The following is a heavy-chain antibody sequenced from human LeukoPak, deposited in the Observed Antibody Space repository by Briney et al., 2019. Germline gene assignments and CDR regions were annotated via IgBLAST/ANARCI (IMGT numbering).Heavy chain of an antibody. Sequence: SETLSLTCAVYSGSFRGYYWSWIRQPPGRGLEWIGKINHSGSADYNPSLKGRVTISLDTSKTQFSLQLSSVTAADTAVYYCARGRIAAVWGQGTLVTVSS. CDR2: INHSGSA. CDR1: SGSFRGYY. V-gene: IGHV4-34*01. D-gene: IGHD6-13*01. CDR3: ARGRIAAV. J-gene: IGHJ4*02.